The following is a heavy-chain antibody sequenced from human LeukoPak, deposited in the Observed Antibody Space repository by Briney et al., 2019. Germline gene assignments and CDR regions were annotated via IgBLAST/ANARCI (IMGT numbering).Heavy chain of an antibody. CDR3: ARYYYGSGSFH. CDR2: ISGSGGST. V-gene: IGHV3-23*01. CDR1: GFTFSSYA. Sequence: GGSLRLSCAASGFTFSSYAMSWVRQAPGKGLEWVSAISGSGGSTYYADSVKGRFTISRDNSKNTLYLQMNSLRAEDAAVYYCARYYYGSGSFHWGQGTLVTVSS. D-gene: IGHD3-10*01. J-gene: IGHJ4*02.